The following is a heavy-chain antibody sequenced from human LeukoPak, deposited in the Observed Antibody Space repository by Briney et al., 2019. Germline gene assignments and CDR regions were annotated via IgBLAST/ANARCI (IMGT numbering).Heavy chain of an antibody. CDR1: GFTVSDNY. D-gene: IGHD2-15*01. J-gene: IGHJ5*02. CDR3: ARDHVVASGAVAH. CDR2: LDSGGTA. V-gene: IGHV3-53*01. Sequence: GGSLRLSCAASGFTVSDNYMSWFRQAPGKGLEWLSVLDSGGTAIYADSVRGRFTISRDNSKNTLHLQMGSLTIEDSALYYCARDHVVASGAVAHWGQGTLVTVSS.